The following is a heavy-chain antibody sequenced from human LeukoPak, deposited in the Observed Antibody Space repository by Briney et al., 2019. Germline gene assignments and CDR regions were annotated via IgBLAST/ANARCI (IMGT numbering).Heavy chain of an antibody. D-gene: IGHD2-15*01. J-gene: IGHJ5*02. Sequence: SETLSLTCTVSGGSVSSYYWSWIRQPPGKGLEWIGYIYYSGSTNYNPSLKSRVTISVDTSKNQFSLKLSSVTAADTAVYYCARGLLLNWFDPWGQGTLVTVSS. CDR3: ARGLLLNWFDP. V-gene: IGHV4-59*02. CDR1: GGSVSSYY. CDR2: IYYSGST.